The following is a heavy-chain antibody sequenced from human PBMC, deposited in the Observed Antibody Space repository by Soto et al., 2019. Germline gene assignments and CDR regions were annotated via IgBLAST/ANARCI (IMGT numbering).Heavy chain of an antibody. CDR2: ISPTGVNT. V-gene: IGHV3-64D*06. Sequence: LRLSCSASGFTFSTYDVHWVRQAPGKELEFVAGISPTGVNTFYADSVKGRSTISRDNSKNTLYLQMSSLRPDDTAVYYCVKLTDYWGQGALVTVSS. CDR3: VKLTDY. D-gene: IGHD3-9*01. J-gene: IGHJ4*02. CDR1: GFTFSTYD.